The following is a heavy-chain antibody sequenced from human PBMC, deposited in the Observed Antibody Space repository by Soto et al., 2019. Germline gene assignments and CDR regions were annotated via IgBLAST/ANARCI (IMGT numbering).Heavy chain of an antibody. Sequence: SETLSLNGTVSGYSISSGYYWTWIRQPPGRGLEWIGSMYHSGSTFYNPSLRSRVTISLDTSKTQFSLKLSSVTASDTAVYYCARDTSGYYWFDPWGPGTLVTVSS. V-gene: IGHV4-38-2*02. D-gene: IGHD5-12*01. J-gene: IGHJ5*02. CDR3: ARDTSGYYWFDP. CDR1: GYSISSGYY. CDR2: MYHSGST.